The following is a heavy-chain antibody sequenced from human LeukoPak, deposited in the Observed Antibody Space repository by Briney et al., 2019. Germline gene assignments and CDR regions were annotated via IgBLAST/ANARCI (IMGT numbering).Heavy chain of an antibody. Sequence: GGSLRLSCAASGFAFSSYGMHWVRQAPGKGPEWVAFIRSDGSTKYYADSVRGRFTVSRDNARNSLYLQMNSLRAEDTAVYYCARSIAAAGIPWFDPWGQGTLVTVSS. CDR2: IRSDGSTK. D-gene: IGHD6-13*01. CDR3: ARSIAAAGIPWFDP. V-gene: IGHV3-30*02. J-gene: IGHJ5*02. CDR1: GFAFSSYG.